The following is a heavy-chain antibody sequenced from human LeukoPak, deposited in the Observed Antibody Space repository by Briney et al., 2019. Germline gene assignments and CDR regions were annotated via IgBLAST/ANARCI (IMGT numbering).Heavy chain of an antibody. CDR2: INPSGGST. J-gene: IGHJ4*02. V-gene: IGHV1-46*01. CDR1: GYTFTSYY. CDR3: GKANAEYYYDSSPFDY. Sequence: ASVKVSCKASGYTFTSYYMHWVRQAPGQGLEWMGIINPSGGSTSYAQKFQGRVTMTRDTSTSTVYMELSSLRSEDTAVYYCGKANAEYYYDSSPFDYWGQGTLVTVSS. D-gene: IGHD3-22*01.